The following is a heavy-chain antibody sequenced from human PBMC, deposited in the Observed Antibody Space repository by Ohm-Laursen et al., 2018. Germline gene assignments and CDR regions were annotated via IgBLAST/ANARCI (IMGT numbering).Heavy chain of an antibody. J-gene: IGHJ3*02. D-gene: IGHD2-15*01. V-gene: IGHV3-74*01. CDR1: GFSFSTGW. CDR2: VNSDGSDT. CDR3: AKVYYCSGGSCYSWELTNGFDI. Sequence: SLRLSCSPSGFSFSTGWMHWVRQAQGTGLVWVSRVNSDGSDTNYADSVKGRFTISRDNAKNTLYLQMNSLRAEDTAVYYCAKVYYCSGGSCYSWELTNGFDIWGQGTIVTVSS.